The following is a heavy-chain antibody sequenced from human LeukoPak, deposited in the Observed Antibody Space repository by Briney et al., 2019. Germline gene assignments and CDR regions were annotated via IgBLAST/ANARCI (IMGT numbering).Heavy chain of an antibody. CDR3: AKDLPASGWFS. D-gene: IGHD6-19*01. J-gene: IGHJ5*02. Sequence: RSGGSLRLSCAASGFTFTTYMTWVRQAPGKGLEWVSATSGSGDNTYYADSVRGRFIISRDNSKNTLYLQMNSLRAEDTAIYYCAKDLPASGWFSWGQGTLVTVSS. CDR1: GFTFTTY. CDR2: TSGSGDNT. V-gene: IGHV3-23*01.